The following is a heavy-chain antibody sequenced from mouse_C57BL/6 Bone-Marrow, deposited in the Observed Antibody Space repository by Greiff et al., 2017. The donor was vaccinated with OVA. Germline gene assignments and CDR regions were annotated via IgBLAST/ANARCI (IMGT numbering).Heavy chain of an antibody. V-gene: IGHV1-74*01. J-gene: IGHJ3*01. CDR2: IHPSDSDT. D-gene: IGHD2-4*01. CDR1: GYTFTSYW. Sequence: QVQLQQSGAELVKPGASVKVSCKASGYTFTSYWMHWVKQRPGQGLEWIGRIHPSDSDTNYNQKFKGKATLTVVKSSSTAYMQLSSLTSEDSAVYYCAIGDDYSPWFAYWGQGTLVTVSA. CDR3: AIGDDYSPWFAY.